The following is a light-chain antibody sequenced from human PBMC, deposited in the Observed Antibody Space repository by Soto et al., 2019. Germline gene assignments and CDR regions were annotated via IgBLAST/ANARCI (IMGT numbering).Light chain of an antibody. V-gene: IGKV3-15*01. CDR1: HSVSSSY. CDR3: HQYNNWPPWT. J-gene: IGKJ1*01. CDR2: GAS. Sequence: EIVLTESPGTVSLPTGESASLSCRASHSVSSSYLAWYQQKPGQAPRLLIYGASTRATGIPARFSGSGSGTEFTLTISSLQSEDFAVYYCHQYNNWPPWTFGQGTKVDIK.